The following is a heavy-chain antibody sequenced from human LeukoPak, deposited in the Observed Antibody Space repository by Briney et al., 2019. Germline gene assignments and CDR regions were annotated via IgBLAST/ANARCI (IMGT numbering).Heavy chain of an antibody. D-gene: IGHD6-19*01. CDR1: GGSISSGGYY. Sequence: PSETLSLTCTVSGGSISSGGYYWGWIRQPPGKGLEWIGSIYYSGSTYYNPSLKSRVTISVDTSKNQFSLKLSSVTAADTAVYYCATPGEYSSGWHDYWGQGTLVTVSS. V-gene: IGHV4-39*01. CDR2: IYYSGST. J-gene: IGHJ4*02. CDR3: ATPGEYSSGWHDY.